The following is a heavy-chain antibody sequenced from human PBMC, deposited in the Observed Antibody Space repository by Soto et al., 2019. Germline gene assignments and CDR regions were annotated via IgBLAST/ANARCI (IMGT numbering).Heavy chain of an antibody. J-gene: IGHJ6*03. D-gene: IGHD3-3*01. V-gene: IGHV5-51*01. Sequence: GESLKISCKGSGYSFTSYWIAWVRQMPGKGLEWMGIIYPGDSDTKYSPSFQGQVTFSADKSINTAYLQWSSLKASDTAMYYCARRRGSGFWSGSGYYMDVWGKGTTVTVSS. CDR3: ARRRGSGFWSGSGYYMDV. CDR2: IYPGDSDT. CDR1: GYSFTSYW.